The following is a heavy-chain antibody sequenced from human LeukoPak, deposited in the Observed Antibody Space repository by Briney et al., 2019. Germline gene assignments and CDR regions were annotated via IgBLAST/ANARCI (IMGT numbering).Heavy chain of an antibody. CDR3: ASLGAMDPDGFDY. Sequence: PSETLSLTCTVSGGSISSYYWSWIRQPPGMGLEWIGYIYYSGSTNYNPSLKSRVTISVDTSKNQFSLKLSSVTAADTAVYYCASLGAMDPDGFDYWGQGTLVTVSS. J-gene: IGHJ4*02. CDR1: GGSISSYY. V-gene: IGHV4-59*01. CDR2: IYYSGST. D-gene: IGHD5-18*01.